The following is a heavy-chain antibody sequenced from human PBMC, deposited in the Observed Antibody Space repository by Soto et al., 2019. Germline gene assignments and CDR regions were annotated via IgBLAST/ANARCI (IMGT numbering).Heavy chain of an antibody. D-gene: IGHD3-3*01. CDR3: AKDPHDFISYYYYMDV. CDR2: ISGSGGST. J-gene: IGHJ6*03. V-gene: IGHV3-23*01. Sequence: PGGSLRLSCAASGFTFSSYAMSWVRQAPGKGLEWVSAISGSGGSTYYADSVKGRFTISRDNSKNTLYLQMNSLRAEDTAVYYCAKDPHDFISYYYYMDVWGKGTTVTVSS. CDR1: GFTFSSYA.